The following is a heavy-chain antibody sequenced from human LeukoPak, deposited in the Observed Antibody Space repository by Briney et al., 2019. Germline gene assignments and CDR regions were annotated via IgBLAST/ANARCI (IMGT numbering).Heavy chain of an antibody. J-gene: IGHJ4*02. Sequence: GGSLRLSCAASGFTFSSYAMSWVRQAPGKGLGWVSAISGSGGSTYYADSVKGRFTISRDNSKNTLYLQMNSLRAEDTAVYYCAKGTMVQGVISVFDYWGQGTLVTVSS. CDR3: AKGTMVQGVISVFDY. CDR1: GFTFSSYA. V-gene: IGHV3-23*01. CDR2: ISGSGGST. D-gene: IGHD3-10*01.